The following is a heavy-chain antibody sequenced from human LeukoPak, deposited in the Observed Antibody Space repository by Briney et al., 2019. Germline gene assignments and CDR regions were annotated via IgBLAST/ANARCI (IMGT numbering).Heavy chain of an antibody. CDR1: GGSISNSSYY. CDR3: ARQGYDFWSGYPGHYYYYMDV. D-gene: IGHD3-3*01. J-gene: IGHJ6*03. CDR2: IYDSGST. V-gene: IGHV4-39*01. Sequence: SETLSLTCTVSGGSISNSSYYWGWIRQPPGKGLEWIGSIYDSGSTYYNPSLKSRVTISVDTSKNQFSLKLSSVTAADTAVYYCARQGYDFWSGYPGHYYYYMDVWGTRTTVTVSS.